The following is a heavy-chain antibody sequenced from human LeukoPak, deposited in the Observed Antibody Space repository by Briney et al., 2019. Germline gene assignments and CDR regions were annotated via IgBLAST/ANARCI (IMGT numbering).Heavy chain of an antibody. CDR2: ISPYNGNT. CDR3: ARKLYDSSRYGQTYYFDN. Sequence: ASVKVSCKASGYTFTSYGISWVRQAPGQGLECMGWISPYNGNTDHAQKFQGRVTMTTDTFTSTAYMDLRSLRSDDTAVYYCARKLYDSSRYGQTYYFDNWGQGTLVTVSS. CDR1: GYTFTSYG. V-gene: IGHV1-18*01. D-gene: IGHD3-22*01. J-gene: IGHJ4*02.